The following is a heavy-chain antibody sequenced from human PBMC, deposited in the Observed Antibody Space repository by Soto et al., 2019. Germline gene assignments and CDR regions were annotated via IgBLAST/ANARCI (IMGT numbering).Heavy chain of an antibody. CDR3: ARLRGYCSGGSCYSSWFDP. J-gene: IGHJ5*02. Sequence: GASVKISCKDSGYTFTSYGISWVRQDPGQGLEWIGWISAYNGNTNYAQKLQGRVTMTTDTSTSTAYMELRRLRSDDTAVYYCARLRGYCSGGSCYSSWFDPWGQGTLVTVSS. CDR2: ISAYNGNT. CDR1: GYTFTSYG. V-gene: IGHV1-18*01. D-gene: IGHD2-15*01.